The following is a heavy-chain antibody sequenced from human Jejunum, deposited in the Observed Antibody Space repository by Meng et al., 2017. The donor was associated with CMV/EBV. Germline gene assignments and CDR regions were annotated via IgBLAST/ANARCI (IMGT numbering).Heavy chain of an antibody. CDR1: SVSCYY. CDR2: VQHSVTT. D-gene: IGHD2-2*01. CDR3: ARGRYCSSTSRYPFEY. J-gene: IGHJ4*02. V-gene: IGHV4-59*02. Sequence: SVSCYYWTRIRQTPGKGPEWIRHVQHSVTTNNNRCLQTRVTITVDTSKNQFSLRLSAVTAADTAVYYCARGRYCSSTSRYPFEYWGQGTRVTVSS.